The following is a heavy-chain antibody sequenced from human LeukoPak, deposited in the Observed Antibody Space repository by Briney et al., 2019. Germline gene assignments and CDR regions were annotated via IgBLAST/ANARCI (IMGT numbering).Heavy chain of an antibody. CDR2: INHSGST. D-gene: IGHD2-2*01. Sequence: SETQSLTCAVYGGSFRGYYWSWIRQPPGKGLEWIGEINHSGSTNYNPSLKSRVTISLDTSMKKFSLKLNSVTAADTAVYYCASTERCSTTCPLDYWGQGTLVTVSS. J-gene: IGHJ4*02. V-gene: IGHV4-34*01. CDR3: ASTERCSTTCPLDY. CDR1: GGSFRGYY.